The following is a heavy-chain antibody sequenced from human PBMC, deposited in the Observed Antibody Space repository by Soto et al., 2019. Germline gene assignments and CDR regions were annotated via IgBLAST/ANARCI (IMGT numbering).Heavy chain of an antibody. CDR1: GGSISSGDYY. Sequence: PSETLSLTCTVSGGSISSGDYYWSWIRQPPGKGLEWIGYIYYSGSTYYNPSLKSRVTISVDTSKNQFSLKLSSVTAADTAVYYCAMYYDILTGYYRVFDYWGQGTLVTVSS. CDR2: IYYSGST. CDR3: AMYYDILTGYYRVFDY. J-gene: IGHJ4*02. D-gene: IGHD3-9*01. V-gene: IGHV4-30-4*01.